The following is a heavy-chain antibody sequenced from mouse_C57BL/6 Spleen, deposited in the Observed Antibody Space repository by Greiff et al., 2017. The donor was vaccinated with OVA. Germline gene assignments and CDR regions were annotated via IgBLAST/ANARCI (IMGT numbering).Heavy chain of an antibody. CDR1: GYTFTSYW. J-gene: IGHJ1*03. CDR3: ARGSGYEENFDV. CDR2: IDPSDSET. V-gene: IGHV1-52*01. Sequence: QVQLQQPGAELVRPGSSVKLSCKASGYTFTSYWMHWVKQRPIQGLEWIGNIDPSDSETHYNQKFKDKATLTVDKSSSTAYMQLSSLTSEDSAVYYCARGSGYEENFDVWGTGTMVTVSS. D-gene: IGHD2-2*01.